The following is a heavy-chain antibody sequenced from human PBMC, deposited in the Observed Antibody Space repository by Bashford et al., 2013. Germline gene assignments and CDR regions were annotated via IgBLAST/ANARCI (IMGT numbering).Heavy chain of an antibody. CDR3: ARGHVEWSDHYFDS. CDR2: ISAYTGNT. V-gene: IGHV1-18*01. Sequence: VASVKVSCKASGYTFATYAFSWVRQAPGQGLEWLGWISAYTGNTNYAQKFQGRVTMTTDTSASTAYMELRSLRSDDSAVYYCARGHVEWSDHYFDSVGPGEPRSTVSS. J-gene: IGHJ4*02. D-gene: IGHD2-8*01. CDR1: GYTFATYA.